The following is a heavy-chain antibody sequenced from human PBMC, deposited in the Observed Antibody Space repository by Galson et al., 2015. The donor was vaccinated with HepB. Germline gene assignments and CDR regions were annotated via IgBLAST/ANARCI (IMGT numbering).Heavy chain of an antibody. J-gene: IGHJ3*02. CDR3: ARPARPAHMDAFDI. CDR1: GYSFNNYW. Sequence: QSGAEVKKPGESLTISCKDSGYSFNNYWIGWVRQMPGQGLEWMGIIYPGDSDTRYSPSFQGQVTISADKSINTAYLQWSSLKASDTAIYYCARPARPAHMDAFDIWGQGTMVTVSP. CDR2: IYPGDSDT. D-gene: IGHD1-14*01. V-gene: IGHV5-51*03.